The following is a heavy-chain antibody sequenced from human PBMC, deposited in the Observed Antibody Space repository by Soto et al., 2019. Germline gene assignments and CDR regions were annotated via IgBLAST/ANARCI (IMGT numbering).Heavy chain of an antibody. CDR3: ASQGIPAAEAFDV. Sequence: PGESLKISCKDSGYSFTNHWIGWVRQMPGKGLEWMGIIYPGDSDTRYGPSFQGQVTISADKSNSTAYLRWSSLKASDTAMYYCASQGIPAAEAFDVWGQGTMVTVSS. D-gene: IGHD6-13*01. CDR1: GYSFTNHW. J-gene: IGHJ3*01. V-gene: IGHV5-51*01. CDR2: IYPGDSDT.